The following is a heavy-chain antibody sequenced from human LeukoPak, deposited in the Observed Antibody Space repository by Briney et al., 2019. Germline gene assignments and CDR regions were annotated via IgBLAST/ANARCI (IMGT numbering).Heavy chain of an antibody. Sequence: GGSLRLSCAASGFTFSSYAMHWVRQAPGKGLEWVAVISYDGSNKYYADSVKGRFTISRDNSKNTLYLQMNSLRAEDTAVYYCARDQAPYGSGSPGLWAFDIWGQGTMVTVSS. CDR3: ARDQAPYGSGSPGLWAFDI. D-gene: IGHD3-10*01. V-gene: IGHV3-30-3*01. J-gene: IGHJ3*02. CDR2: ISYDGSNK. CDR1: GFTFSSYA.